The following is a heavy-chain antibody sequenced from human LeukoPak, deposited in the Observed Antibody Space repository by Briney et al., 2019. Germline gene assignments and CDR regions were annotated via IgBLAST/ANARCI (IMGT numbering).Heavy chain of an antibody. Sequence: GESLKISCKGSGYSFTSYWIGWVRQMPGKGLEWMGIIYPGDSDTRYSPSFQGQVTISADKSISTAYLQWSSLKVSDTAMYYCARPREMATIDFDYWGQGTLVTVSS. D-gene: IGHD5-24*01. J-gene: IGHJ4*02. CDR3: ARPREMATIDFDY. V-gene: IGHV5-51*01. CDR2: IYPGDSDT. CDR1: GYSFTSYW.